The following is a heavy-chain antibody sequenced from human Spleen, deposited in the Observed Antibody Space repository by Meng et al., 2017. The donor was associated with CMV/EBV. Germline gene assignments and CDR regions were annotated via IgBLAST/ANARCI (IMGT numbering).Heavy chain of an antibody. CDR2: IFYLGTT. V-gene: IGHV4-39*01. J-gene: IGHJ4*02. CDR3: ARFSSGYATYHHTRQIDY. D-gene: IGHD2-2*01. CDR1: GASISSTSYY. Sequence: SETLSLTCTVSGASISSTSYYWGWIRQPPGKGLEWIGSIFYLGTTFYNPSLNGRVTISVDTSKRQFSLRLSSVTAADTALYFCARFSSGYATYHHTRQIDYWGQGTLVTVSS.